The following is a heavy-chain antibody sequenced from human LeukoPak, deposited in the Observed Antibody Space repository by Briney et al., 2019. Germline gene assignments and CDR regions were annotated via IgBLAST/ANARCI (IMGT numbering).Heavy chain of an antibody. CDR1: GFTFDDYA. D-gene: IGHD6-19*01. V-gene: IGHV3-43*02. J-gene: IGHJ4*02. Sequence: SGGSLRLSCAASGFTFDDYAMHWVRQAPGKGREWVSLISGDGGSTYYADSVKGRFTISRDNSKNSLYLQMNSLRTEDTALYYCAKDSPGYSSGWYGYWGQGTLVTVSS. CDR3: AKDSPGYSSGWYGY. CDR2: ISGDGGST.